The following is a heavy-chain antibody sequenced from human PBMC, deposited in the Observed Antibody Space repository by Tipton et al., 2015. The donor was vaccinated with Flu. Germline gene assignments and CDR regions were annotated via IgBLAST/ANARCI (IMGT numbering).Heavy chain of an antibody. CDR3: ARVIDHGWSDY. Sequence: TLSLTCTVSDDSITYYYWSWIRQPPGKGLEWIGYIYYKGSTKYNPALTGRVTLSVDMSKSQFSLKLSSVTTTDTAMYYCARVIDHGWSDYWGQGTQVTASS. CDR2: IYYKGST. J-gene: IGHJ4*02. CDR1: DDSITYYY. V-gene: IGHV4-59*01. D-gene: IGHD6-19*01.